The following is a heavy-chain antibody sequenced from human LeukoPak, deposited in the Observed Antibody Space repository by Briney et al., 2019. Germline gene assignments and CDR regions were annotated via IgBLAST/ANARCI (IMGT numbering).Heavy chain of an antibody. V-gene: IGHV4-4*02. D-gene: IGHD3-22*01. CDR2: SYHSGYT. CDR1: GGSISSSYW. J-gene: IGHJ4*02. Sequence: SETLSLTCAVSGGSISSSYWWSWVRQPPGKGLEWIGGSYHSGYTYYHPPPMRRVTISVDTSKTQFSLKRSSVTAADTAVYYCARESRILVGDYWGQGTLVTVSS. CDR3: ARESRILVGDY.